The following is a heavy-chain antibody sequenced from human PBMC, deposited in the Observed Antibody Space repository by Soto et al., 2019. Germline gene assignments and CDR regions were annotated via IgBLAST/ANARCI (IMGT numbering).Heavy chain of an antibody. CDR3: ARHSSGLGYYDSSGYYYWNAFDI. V-gene: IGHV5-51*01. Sequence: PGESLKISCKGSGYSFTGYWIGWVRQMPGKGLEWMGIIYPGDSDTRYSPSFQGQVTISADKSISTAYLQWSSLKASDTAMYYCARHSSGLGYYDSSGYYYWNAFDIWGQGTMVTVSS. CDR1: GYSFTGYW. CDR2: IYPGDSDT. D-gene: IGHD3-22*01. J-gene: IGHJ3*02.